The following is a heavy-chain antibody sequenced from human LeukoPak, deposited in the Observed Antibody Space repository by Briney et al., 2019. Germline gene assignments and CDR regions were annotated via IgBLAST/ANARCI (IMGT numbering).Heavy chain of an antibody. CDR2: IFHSGTT. J-gene: IGHJ4*02. CDR3: ASTRIPASEVDC. D-gene: IGHD6-13*01. CDR1: GGSISSYY. V-gene: IGHV4-59*12. Sequence: SETLSLTCTVSGGSISSYYWSWIRQSPGKGLEWIAYIFHSGTTNYNPSLKSRVTISVDTSKNQFSLKLASVTAADTAVYYCASTRIPASEVDCWGQGTLVTVSS.